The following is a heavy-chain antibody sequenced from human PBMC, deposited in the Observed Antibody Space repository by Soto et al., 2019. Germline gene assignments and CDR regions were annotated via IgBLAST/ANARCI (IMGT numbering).Heavy chain of an antibody. V-gene: IGHV3-48*02. D-gene: IGHD5-12*01. J-gene: IGHJ3*02. Sequence: PGGSQRLSGEASGFTFSSYSINWVRHAPWKGLEWVSYISSSSSKIYYADSVKGRFTISRDNAKNSLYLQMNSLRDEDTAVYYCARVFISSGYDGAFDIFGQGTIFTFS. CDR1: GFTFSSYS. CDR3: ARVFISSGYDGAFDI. CDR2: ISSSSSKI.